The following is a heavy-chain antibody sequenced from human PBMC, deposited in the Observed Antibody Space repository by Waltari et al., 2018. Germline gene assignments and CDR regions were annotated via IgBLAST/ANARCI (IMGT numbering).Heavy chain of an antibody. Sequence: QVQLQQWGAGLLKPSETLSLTCAVYGGSFSGYYWRWIRQPPGKGLEWIGEINHSGSTNYNPSLKSRVTISVDTSKNQFSLKLSSVTAADTAVYYCARGPGAAPGLRVPYYYYMDVWGKGTTVTVSS. CDR3: ARGPGAAPGLRVPYYYYMDV. V-gene: IGHV4-34*01. CDR2: INHSGST. CDR1: GGSFSGYY. J-gene: IGHJ6*03. D-gene: IGHD6-6*01.